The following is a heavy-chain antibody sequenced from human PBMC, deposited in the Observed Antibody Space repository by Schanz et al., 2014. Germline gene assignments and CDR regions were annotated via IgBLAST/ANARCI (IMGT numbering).Heavy chain of an antibody. CDR1: GFTFSSYW. CDR2: INSVGSNT. Sequence: EVQLVESGGGLVQPGGSLRLSCAASGFTFSSYWMHWVRQVPGKGLVWVARINSVGSNTDYADSVTGRFTISRDNAENTLFLQMNSLRAEDTAVYYCARKVVATIGGYYDNWGQGTLVIVSS. V-gene: IGHV3-74*01. J-gene: IGHJ4*02. CDR3: ARKVVATIGGYYDN. D-gene: IGHD5-12*01.